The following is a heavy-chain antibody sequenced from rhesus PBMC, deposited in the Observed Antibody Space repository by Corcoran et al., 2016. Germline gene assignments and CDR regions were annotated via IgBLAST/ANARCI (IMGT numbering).Heavy chain of an antibody. CDR2: INPYNGNT. J-gene: IGHJ6*01. V-gene: IGHV1S2*01. Sequence: QVQLVQSGAEVKKPGSSVKVSCKASGYTFTDYYMHWVRQAPRQGLEGMVWINPYNGNTKYAQKVQGRVTMNRDTSTSTAYMELRSLRSEDTAVYYCARDRLEQRGFYYGLDSWGQGVVVTVSS. CDR1: GYTFTDYY. D-gene: IGHD1-20*01. CDR3: ARDRLEQRGFYYGLDS.